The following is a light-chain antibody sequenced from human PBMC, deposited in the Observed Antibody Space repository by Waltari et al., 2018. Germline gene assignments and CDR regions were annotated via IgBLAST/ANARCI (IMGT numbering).Light chain of an antibody. CDR1: QSVSRW. Sequence: EIVLTQSPGTLPLSPVERATLSCRASQSVSRWLAWYQQKPGQAPRLLIYGASSRATGIPDRFSGSGSGTDFSLTISRLEPEDFAVYYCQKYGTLPATFGQGTKVEIK. CDR3: QKYGTLPAT. J-gene: IGKJ1*01. V-gene: IGKV3-20*01. CDR2: GAS.